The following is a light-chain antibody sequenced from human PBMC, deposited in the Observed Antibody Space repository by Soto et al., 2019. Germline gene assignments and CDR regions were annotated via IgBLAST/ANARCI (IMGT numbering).Light chain of an antibody. J-gene: IGLJ2*01. Sequence: QSALTQPPSASGSPGQSVTISCTGTSSDVGGYNYVSWYQQHQGKAPKLIIYDVSKRPSGVPDRFSGSKSGNTASLTVSGLQTDDEADYYCSSYAGSKNLIFGGGTKLTVL. CDR2: DVS. CDR1: SSDVGGYNY. CDR3: SSYAGSKNLI. V-gene: IGLV2-8*01.